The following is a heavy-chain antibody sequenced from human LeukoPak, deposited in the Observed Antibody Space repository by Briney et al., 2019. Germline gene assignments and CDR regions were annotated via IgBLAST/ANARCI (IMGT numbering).Heavy chain of an antibody. CDR3: ARDSAVAGVDS. Sequence: SETLSLTCTVSGGSISSYYWSWIRQPAGKGLEWIGRIYTSGSTNYNPSPKSRVTMSGDTSKKQFSLKLSAVTAADTAVYYCARDSAVAGVDSWGQGALVTVSS. CDR1: GGSISSYY. CDR2: IYTSGST. D-gene: IGHD6-19*01. J-gene: IGHJ4*02. V-gene: IGHV4-4*07.